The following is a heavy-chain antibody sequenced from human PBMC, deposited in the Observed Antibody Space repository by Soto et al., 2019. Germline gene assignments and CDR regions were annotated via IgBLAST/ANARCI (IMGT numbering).Heavy chain of an antibody. CDR3: AREGNTAMEYYGMDV. CDR2: ISSSSSTI. V-gene: IGHV3-48*02. D-gene: IGHD5-18*01. Sequence: GGSLRLSCAASGFTFSSYSMNWARQAPGKGLEWVSYISSSSSTIYYADSVKGRFTISRGNAKNSLYLQMNSLRDEDTAVYYCAREGNTAMEYYGMDVWGQGTTVTVSS. CDR1: GFTFSSYS. J-gene: IGHJ6*02.